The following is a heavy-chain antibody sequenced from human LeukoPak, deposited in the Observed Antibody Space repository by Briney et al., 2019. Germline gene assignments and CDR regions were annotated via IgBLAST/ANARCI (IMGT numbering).Heavy chain of an antibody. D-gene: IGHD3-9*01. V-gene: IGHV3-30*02. J-gene: IGHJ4*02. Sequence: GGSLRLSCAASGFTFNKHGMHWVRQAPGKGLEWFSFIRNDGNDKYYADSVKGRFTISRDNSKNSLYLQMNSLRVEDTALYYCARDLTGIGNYFDYWGQGTLVTVSS. CDR2: IRNDGNDK. CDR3: ARDLTGIGNYFDY. CDR1: GFTFNKHG.